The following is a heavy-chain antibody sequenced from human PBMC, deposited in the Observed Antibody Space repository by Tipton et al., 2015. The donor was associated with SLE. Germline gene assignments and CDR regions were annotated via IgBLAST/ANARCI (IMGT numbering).Heavy chain of an antibody. CDR2: IDHSGST. CDR1: GGSFSGYY. J-gene: IGHJ6*03. D-gene: IGHD1-1*01. CDR3: ARAPGLERSYYYYYYMDV. Sequence: TLSLTCAVYGGSFSGYYWSWIRQPPGKGLEWIGEIDHSGSTNYNPSLKSRVTISVDTSKNQFSLRLSSVTAVDTAVYYCARAPGLERSYYYYYYMDVWGKGTTVTVSS. V-gene: IGHV4-34*01.